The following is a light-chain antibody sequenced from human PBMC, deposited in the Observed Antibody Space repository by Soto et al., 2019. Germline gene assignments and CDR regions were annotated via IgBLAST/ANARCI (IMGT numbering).Light chain of an antibody. Sequence: EIVMTQSPATLSVSPGERATLSCRASLSVSSNLAWYQQKPGQAPRLLIYRTSTRATGIPDRFSGGGSGTDFTLTISRLAPEDFAVYYCQQYGTSPQTFGQGTKVGIK. V-gene: IGKV3-20*01. CDR3: QQYGTSPQT. J-gene: IGKJ1*01. CDR2: RTS. CDR1: LSVSSN.